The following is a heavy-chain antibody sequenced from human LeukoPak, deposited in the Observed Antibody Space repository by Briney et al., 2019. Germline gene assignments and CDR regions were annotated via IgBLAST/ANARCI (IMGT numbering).Heavy chain of an antibody. CDR3: ARGTLHCSSTSCYSRANGYFDL. D-gene: IGHD2-2*02. CDR1: GGSFSGYY. J-gene: IGHJ2*01. Sequence: SETLSLTCAVYGGSFSGYYWSWIRQPPGKGLEWIGEISHDGSTNYNPSLKSRVTISVDTSKNQFSLKLSSVTAADTAVYYCARGTLHCSSTSCYSRANGYFDLWGRGTLVTLSS. CDR2: ISHDGST. V-gene: IGHV4-34*01.